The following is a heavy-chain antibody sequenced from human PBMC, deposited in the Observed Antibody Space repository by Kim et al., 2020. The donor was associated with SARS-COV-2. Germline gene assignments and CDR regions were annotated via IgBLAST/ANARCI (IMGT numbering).Heavy chain of an antibody. J-gene: IGHJ6*02. CDR2: ISWNSGSI. V-gene: IGHV3-9*01. Sequence: GGSLRLSCAASGFTFDDYAMHWVRQAPGKGLEWVSGISWNSGSIGYADSVKGRFTISRDNAKNSLYLQMNSLRAEDTALYYCAKGRIGSEGVYYYYGMDVWGQGTTVTVSS. CDR3: AKGRIGSEGVYYYYGMDV. D-gene: IGHD2-21*01. CDR1: GFTFDDYA.